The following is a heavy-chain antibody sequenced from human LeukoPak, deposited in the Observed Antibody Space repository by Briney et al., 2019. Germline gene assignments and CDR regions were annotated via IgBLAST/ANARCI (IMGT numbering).Heavy chain of an antibody. J-gene: IGHJ4*02. CDR2: IYTSGST. CDR1: GGSITSYY. Sequence: SETLSLTCTLSGGSITSYYWSWIRQPAGKGLKWIGRIYTSGSTNYNPSLKSRVTMSVDTSKNQFSLKLSSVTAADTAVYYCARGMWIQPFDNWGQGTLVTVFS. CDR3: ARGMWIQPFDN. V-gene: IGHV4-4*07. D-gene: IGHD5-18*01.